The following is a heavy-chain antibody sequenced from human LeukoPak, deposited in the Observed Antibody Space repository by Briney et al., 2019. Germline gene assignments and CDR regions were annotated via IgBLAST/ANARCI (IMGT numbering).Heavy chain of an antibody. D-gene: IGHD2-8*01. CDR2: IYYSGST. J-gene: IGHJ4*02. V-gene: IGHV4-59*05. CDR1: GGSISSYY. Sequence: SSETLSLTCTVSGGSISSYYWSWIRQPPGKGLEWIGSIYYSGSTYYNPSLKSRVTISVDTSKNQFSLKLSSVTAADTAVYYCARHAPTPGYCTNGVCYTGVFDYWGQGTLVTVSS. CDR3: ARHAPTPGYCTNGVCYTGVFDY.